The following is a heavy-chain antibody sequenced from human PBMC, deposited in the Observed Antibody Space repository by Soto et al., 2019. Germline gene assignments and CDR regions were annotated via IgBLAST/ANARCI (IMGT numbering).Heavy chain of an antibody. V-gene: IGHV3-48*01. CDR2: ISSSGSTI. D-gene: IGHD6-19*01. CDR1: GFTFSSYS. Sequence: EVQLVESGGGLVQPGGSLRLSCAASGFTFSSYSMNWVRQAPGKGLEWVSYISSSGSTIYYADSVKGRFTISRDNAKNSLYLQMISLTAEDTAVYSCASDPDSSGWYNWFDPWGQGTLVTVSS. CDR3: ASDPDSSGWYNWFDP. J-gene: IGHJ5*02.